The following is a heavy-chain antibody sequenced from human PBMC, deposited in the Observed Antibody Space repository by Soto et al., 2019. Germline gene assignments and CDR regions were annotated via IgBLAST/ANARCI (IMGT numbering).Heavy chain of an antibody. CDR3: ARQYPSSSRHFDH. D-gene: IGHD6-6*01. Sequence: GGSLRLSCEVSGFIFSEYEFNWVRQAPGKGLEWVSSISAGSSNIYYAPSVKGRFTISRGNAKNSLYLQINSLRAEDTAVYYCARQYPSSSRHFDHWGQGTLVTVSS. CDR1: GFIFSEYE. J-gene: IGHJ4*02. CDR2: ISAGSSNI. V-gene: IGHV3-21*01.